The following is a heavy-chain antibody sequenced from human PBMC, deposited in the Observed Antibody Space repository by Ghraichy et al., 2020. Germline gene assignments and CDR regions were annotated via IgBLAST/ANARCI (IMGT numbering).Heavy chain of an antibody. CDR1: GFTFSSYS. CDR2: ISGSSTTI. D-gene: IGHD1-26*01. Sequence: GALRLSCAASGFTFSSYSMNWVRQAPGKGLEWVSYISGSSTTIYYADSVKGRFTISRDNAKNSLYRQMNSLRDEDTAVYYCAREINGVEATKYYYGMDVWGQGTTVTVSS. V-gene: IGHV3-48*02. J-gene: IGHJ6*02. CDR3: AREINGVEATKYYYGMDV.